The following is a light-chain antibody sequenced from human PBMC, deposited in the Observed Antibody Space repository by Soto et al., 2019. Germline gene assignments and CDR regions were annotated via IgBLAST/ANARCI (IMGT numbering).Light chain of an antibody. CDR2: DAS. Sequence: DIQMTQSPATLSASVGDRVTITCRASQSINTWLAWYQQKPGKAPNLLIYDASSLRSGVLSRFSGGGSWTEFTLTISSLQPDDFVTYYCQQYDSYSPTFGQGTKVDI. V-gene: IGKV1-5*01. J-gene: IGKJ1*01. CDR3: QQYDSYSPT. CDR1: QSINTW.